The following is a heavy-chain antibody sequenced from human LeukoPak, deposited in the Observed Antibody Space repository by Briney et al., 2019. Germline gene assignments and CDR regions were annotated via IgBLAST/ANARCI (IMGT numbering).Heavy chain of an antibody. CDR2: INPNSGGT. Sequence: ASVKVSCKASGYTFTGYYMHWVRQAPGQGLEWMGWINPNSGGTNYAQKFQGRVTMTGDTSISTAYMELSRLRSDDTAVYYCARVTRRDGYNPSRAFDIWGQGTMVTVSS. CDR1: GYTFTGYY. J-gene: IGHJ3*02. D-gene: IGHD5-24*01. CDR3: ARVTRRDGYNPSRAFDI. V-gene: IGHV1-2*02.